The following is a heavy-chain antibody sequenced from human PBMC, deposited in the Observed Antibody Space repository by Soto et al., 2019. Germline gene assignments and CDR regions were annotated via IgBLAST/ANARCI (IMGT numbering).Heavy chain of an antibody. V-gene: IGHV1-69*13. D-gene: IGHD6-13*01. J-gene: IGHJ5*02. CDR1: GCTFSSYA. CDR3: ARWHGRYSSSWYGSNNWFDP. Sequence: SVKVSCKASGCTFSSYAISWVRQAPGQGLEWMGGIIPIFGTANYAQKFQGRVTITADESTSTAYMELSSLRSEDTAVYYCARWHGRYSSSWYGSNNWFDPWGQGTLVTVSS. CDR2: IIPIFGTA.